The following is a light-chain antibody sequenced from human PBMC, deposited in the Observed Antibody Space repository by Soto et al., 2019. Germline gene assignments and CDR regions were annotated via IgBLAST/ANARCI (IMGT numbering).Light chain of an antibody. CDR2: AAT. J-gene: IGKJ1*01. Sequence: DIRLTQSPSFLSGSVGDRVTITCRASQAINSYLAWYRQKPGKAPKLLIYAATTLVSAVPSRFSGGGSGTEFTLTISSLQPEDVATYYCQQLHMYPLTFGQGTKVEF. CDR1: QAINSY. CDR3: QQLHMYPLT. V-gene: IGKV1-9*01.